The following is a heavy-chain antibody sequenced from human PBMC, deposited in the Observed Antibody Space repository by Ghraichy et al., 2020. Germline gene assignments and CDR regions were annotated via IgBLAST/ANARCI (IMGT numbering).Heavy chain of an antibody. CDR3: ARGRDVDTALWGGWFDP. J-gene: IGHJ5*02. V-gene: IGHV1-2*04. D-gene: IGHD5-18*01. CDR2: INPNSGGT. Sequence: ASVKVSCKASGYTFTGYYMHWVRQAPGQGLEWMGWINPNSGGTNYAQKFQGWVTMTRDTSISTAYMELSRLRSDDTAVYYCARGRDVDTALWGGWFDPWGQGTLVTVSS. CDR1: GYTFTGYY.